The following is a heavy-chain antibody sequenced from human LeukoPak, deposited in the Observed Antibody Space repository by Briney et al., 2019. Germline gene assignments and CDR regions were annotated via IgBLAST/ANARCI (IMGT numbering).Heavy chain of an antibody. V-gene: IGHV3-21*01. CDR2: ISSSSSYI. Sequence: PGGSLRLSCAASGFTFSSYSMNWVRQAPGKGLEWVSSISSSSSYIYCADSVKGRFTISRDNAKNSLYLQMNSLRAEDTPVYYCARDPEGYNWFDPWGQGTLVTVSS. CDR3: ARDPEGYNWFDP. CDR1: GFTFSSYS. J-gene: IGHJ5*02.